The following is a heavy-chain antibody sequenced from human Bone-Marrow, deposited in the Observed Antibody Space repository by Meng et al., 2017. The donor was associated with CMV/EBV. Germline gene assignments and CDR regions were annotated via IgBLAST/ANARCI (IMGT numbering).Heavy chain of an antibody. CDR2: INSDGSST. Sequence: SGFPFSSYWMHWVRQAPGKGLVWVSRINSDGSSTSYADSMKGQFTISRDNAKNTLYLQLNSLRAEDTAVYYCARYYYDSGGWGFDPWGQGTLVTVSS. CDR3: ARYYYDSGGWGFDP. V-gene: IGHV3-74*01. CDR1: GFPFSSYW. D-gene: IGHD3-22*01. J-gene: IGHJ5*02.